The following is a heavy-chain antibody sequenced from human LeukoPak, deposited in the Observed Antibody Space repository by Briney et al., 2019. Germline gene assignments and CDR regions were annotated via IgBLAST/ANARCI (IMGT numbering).Heavy chain of an antibody. Sequence: SETLSLTXTVSGGSISSYYWSWIRQPPGKGLEWIGYIYYSGSTNYNPSLKSRVTISVDTSKNQFSLKLSSVTAADTAVYYCARNSSSWYDFGDYYYYMDVWGKGTTVTVSS. D-gene: IGHD6-13*01. J-gene: IGHJ6*03. CDR1: GGSISSYY. V-gene: IGHV4-59*01. CDR2: IYYSGST. CDR3: ARNSSSWYDFGDYYYYMDV.